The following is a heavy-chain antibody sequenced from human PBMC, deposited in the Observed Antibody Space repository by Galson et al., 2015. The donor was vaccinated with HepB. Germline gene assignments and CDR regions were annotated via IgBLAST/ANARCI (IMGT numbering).Heavy chain of an antibody. CDR1: GYTFTSYG. V-gene: IGHV1-18*01. CDR2: ISAYNGNT. J-gene: IGHJ4*02. Sequence: SVKVSCKASGYTFTSYGISWVRQAPGQGLEWMGWISAYNGNTNYAQKIQGRVTMTTDTSTSTAYMELRSLRSDDTAVYYCARDRSGSYPYYLDYWGQGTLVTVSS. D-gene: IGHD1-26*01. CDR3: ARDRSGSYPYYLDY.